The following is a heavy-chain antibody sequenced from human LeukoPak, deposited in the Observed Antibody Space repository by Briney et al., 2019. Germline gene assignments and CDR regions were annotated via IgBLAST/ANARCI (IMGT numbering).Heavy chain of an antibody. V-gene: IGHV6-1*01. Sequence: SQTLSLTCAISGDSVSSNSPTWNWIRQSPSRGLEWLGRTYYRSKWYTDYAISVKSRIAINADTSKNQFSLQPNSVTPEDTAVYYCTREKDGVDVWGQGTTVTVSS. J-gene: IGHJ6*02. CDR2: TYYRSKWYT. CDR1: GDSVSSNSPT. CDR3: TREKDGVDV.